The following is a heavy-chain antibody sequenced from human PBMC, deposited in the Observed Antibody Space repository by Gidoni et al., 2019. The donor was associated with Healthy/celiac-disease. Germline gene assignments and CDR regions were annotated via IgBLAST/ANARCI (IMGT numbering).Heavy chain of an antibody. CDR1: GFTFSSYA. CDR2: ISYDGSNK. D-gene: IGHD4-4*01. Sequence: QVQLVESGGGVVQPGRSLRLSCAASGFTFSSYAMHWVRQAPGKGLEWVAVISYDGSNKYYADSVKGRFTISRDNSKNTLYLQMNSLRAEDTAVYYCASAWTTVTYVDYRGQGTLVTVSS. CDR3: ASAWTTVTYVDY. V-gene: IGHV3-30-3*01. J-gene: IGHJ4*02.